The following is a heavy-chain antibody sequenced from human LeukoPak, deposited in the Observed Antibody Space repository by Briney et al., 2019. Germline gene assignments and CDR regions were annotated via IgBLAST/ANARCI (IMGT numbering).Heavy chain of an antibody. CDR3: AKDRWGAVASFDY. J-gene: IGHJ4*02. Sequence: GSLRLSCAASGFPFSDYVMHWVRQAPGKGLEWASVIRYDGNKYYADSVKGRFTISRDNSKNTLYLQMNSLEGEDTAVYYCAKDRWGAVASFDYWGQGTLVTVSS. CDR1: GFPFSDYV. V-gene: IGHV3-30*02. CDR2: IRYDGNK. D-gene: IGHD6-19*01.